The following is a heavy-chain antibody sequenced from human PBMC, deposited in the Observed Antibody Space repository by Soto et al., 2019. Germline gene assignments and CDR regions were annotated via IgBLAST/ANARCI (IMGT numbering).Heavy chain of an antibody. CDR3: ARQRHSYYDFSYPNFDY. V-gene: IGHV1-18*01. D-gene: IGHD3-3*01. J-gene: IGHJ4*02. CDR1: GYTFTSYG. CDR2: INAQNGDT. Sequence: EASVKVSCKASGYTFTSYGFSWVRQAPGHGLEWMGWINAQNGDTNYAQKFQGRATLTTDTSTTTAYMELRNLRSDDTAVYYCARQRHSYYDFSYPNFDYWGQGALVTVSS.